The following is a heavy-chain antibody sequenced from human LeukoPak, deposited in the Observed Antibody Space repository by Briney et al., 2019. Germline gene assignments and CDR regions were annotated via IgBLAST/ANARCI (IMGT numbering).Heavy chain of an antibody. CDR2: IYTSGST. J-gene: IGHJ3*02. V-gene: IGHV4-4*09. D-gene: IGHD2-2*01. Sequence: SQTLSLTCTVSGSISGYYWNWIRQLPGKGLEWIGYIYTSGSTNYNPSLESRVTTSVDTSKHQFSLDLSSVTAADTAVYYCARQKCTSASCLTKNAFDIWGQGTMVTVSS. CDR1: GSISGYY. CDR3: ARQKCTSASCLTKNAFDI.